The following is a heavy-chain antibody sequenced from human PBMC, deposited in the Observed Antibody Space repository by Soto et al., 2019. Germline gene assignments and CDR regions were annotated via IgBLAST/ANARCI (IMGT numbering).Heavy chain of an antibody. CDR1: GYSFTDYY. Sequence: AAVKVSCKASGYSFTDYYMHWVREAPGQGLEWMGWINPHSGATNYAQNFQGRVTMTRDTSISTAYMELSRLRSDDTAVYYCLRQLLSPRWFGPWGQGTLVTVYS. V-gene: IGHV1-2*02. CDR2: INPHSGAT. CDR3: LRQLLSPRWFGP. J-gene: IGHJ5*02. D-gene: IGHD6-6*01.